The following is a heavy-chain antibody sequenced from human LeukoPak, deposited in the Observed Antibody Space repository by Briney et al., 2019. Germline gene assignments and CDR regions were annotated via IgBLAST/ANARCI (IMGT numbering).Heavy chain of an antibody. CDR3: TRRRGNQQPIDY. Sequence: PGGSLRLSCAASGFIFSTYAMHWVRQAPGKGLEWVTVISYDGNNKYYADSLKGRFTISRDDSKNTLYLQMNSLRAEDTAVYYCTRRRGNQQPIDYWGQGTLVTVSS. CDR1: GFIFSTYA. V-gene: IGHV3-30-3*01. J-gene: IGHJ4*02. D-gene: IGHD2-2*01. CDR2: ISYDGNNK.